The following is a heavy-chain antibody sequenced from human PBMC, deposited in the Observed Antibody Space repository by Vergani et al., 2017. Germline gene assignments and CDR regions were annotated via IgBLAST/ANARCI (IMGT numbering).Heavy chain of an antibody. CDR2: IIRILGIA. J-gene: IGHJ4*02. CDR3: ARDGSSSGSIDY. Sequence: QVQLVQSGAEVKKPGSSVKVSCKASGGTFSSYTISWVRQAPGQGLEWMGRIIRILGIANYAQKFQGRVTITADKSTSTAYMELSSLRSEDTAVYYCARDGSSSGSIDYWGQGTLVTVSS. V-gene: IGHV1-69*08. D-gene: IGHD6-19*01. CDR1: GGTFSSYT.